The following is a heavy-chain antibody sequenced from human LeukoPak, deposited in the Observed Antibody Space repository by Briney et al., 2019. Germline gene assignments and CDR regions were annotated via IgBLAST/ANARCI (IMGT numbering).Heavy chain of an antibody. CDR1: GFTFSRYW. J-gene: IGHJ3*01. V-gene: IGHV3-7*05. D-gene: IGHD2-2*01. CDR3: ARCTASCYANAFDV. Sequence: GGSLRLSCAASGFTFSRYWMTWVRQAPGKGLEWVANIKYDGIEKYHVDSVKGRFTISRDNSKKTLYLQMNSLRPEDTAVYYCARCTASCYANAFDVWGQGTLLTVSS. CDR2: IKYDGIEK.